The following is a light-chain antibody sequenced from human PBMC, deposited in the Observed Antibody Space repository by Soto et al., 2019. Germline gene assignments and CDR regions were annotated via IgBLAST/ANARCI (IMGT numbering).Light chain of an antibody. CDR3: QQYSSLPKT. CDR1: QSVSSDY. J-gene: IGKJ1*01. Sequence: ETVLTQSPGILSLSPGERATLSCRASQSVSSDYLAWFQQKPGQAPRLLIYGASTRAAGIPDRFDGSGSGTGFTLTLTRLEPEDFAVYFCQQYSSLPKTFGQGTKVDIK. CDR2: GAS. V-gene: IGKV3-20*01.